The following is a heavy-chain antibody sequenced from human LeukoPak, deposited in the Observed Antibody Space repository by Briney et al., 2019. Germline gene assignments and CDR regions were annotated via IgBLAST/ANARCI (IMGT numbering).Heavy chain of an antibody. CDR2: INPKDAGT. J-gene: IGHJ4*02. CDR1: GYTFTGHY. CDR3: ARTLYIAAVPGGFDY. D-gene: IGHD6-13*01. Sequence: ASVKLSCTSSGYTFTGHYMHWRRQAPGPGLGRMGWINPKDAGTNFAQKFQGRVTMTRDTSISTVYMELSRLRSDDTALYYCARTLYIAAVPGGFDYWGQGTLVTVSS. V-gene: IGHV1-2*02.